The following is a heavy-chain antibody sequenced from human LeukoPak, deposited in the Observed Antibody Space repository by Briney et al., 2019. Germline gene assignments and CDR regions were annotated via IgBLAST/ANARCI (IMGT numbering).Heavy chain of an antibody. CDR3: ARGSGYYSGPDAFDI. Sequence: GGSLRLSCAASGFTFSSYAMHWVRQAPGKGLEWVAVISYDGSNKYYADSVKGRFTISRDNSKNTLYLQMNSLRAEDTAVYYCARGSGYYSGPDAFDIWGQGTMVTVSS. D-gene: IGHD3-22*01. CDR2: ISYDGSNK. CDR1: GFTFSSYA. J-gene: IGHJ3*02. V-gene: IGHV3-30-3*01.